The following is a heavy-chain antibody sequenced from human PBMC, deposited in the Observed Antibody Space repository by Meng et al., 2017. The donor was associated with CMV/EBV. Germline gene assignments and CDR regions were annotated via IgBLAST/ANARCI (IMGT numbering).Heavy chain of an antibody. V-gene: IGHV4-39*01. J-gene: IGHJ5*02. Sequence: GSLRLSCTVSGGSISSSSYYWGWIRQPPGKGLEWIGSIYYSGSTYYNPSLKSRVTISVDTSKNQFSLKLSSVTAAGTAVYYCASYWYQLLEDNYNWFDPWGQGTLVTVSS. D-gene: IGHD2-2*01. CDR1: GGSISSSSYY. CDR3: ASYWYQLLEDNYNWFDP. CDR2: IYYSGST.